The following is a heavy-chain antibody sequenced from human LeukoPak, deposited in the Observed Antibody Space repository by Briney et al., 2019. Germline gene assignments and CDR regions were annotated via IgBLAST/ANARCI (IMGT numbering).Heavy chain of an antibody. CDR3: AAGRNFGVVAGWFDP. Sequence: SETLSLTCTVSDGSISSSTYYWGWLRQPPGKGLEWIASIYYSGRAYYNPSLKSRVTISVDTSKNQFSLKLSSVTAADTAVYYCAAGRNFGVVAGWFDPWGQGTLVTVSS. V-gene: IGHV4-39*01. D-gene: IGHD3-3*01. J-gene: IGHJ5*02. CDR2: IYYSGRA. CDR1: DGSISSSTYY.